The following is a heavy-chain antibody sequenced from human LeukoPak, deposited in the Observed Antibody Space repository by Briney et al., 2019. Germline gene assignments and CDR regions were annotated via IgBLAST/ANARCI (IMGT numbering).Heavy chain of an antibody. CDR1: GFTFNTYS. CDR2: VSSGSNYI. CDR3: ARGDYGDYISPLYYYYGMDV. J-gene: IGHJ6*02. V-gene: IGHV3-21*01. Sequence: GGPLRLSCAAFGFTFNTYSMNWVRQAPGKGLEWVSSVSSGSNYIYYGDSVKGRFTISRDNAKNSLYLQMNSLRADDTAVYYCARGDYGDYISPLYYYYGMDVWGQGTTVSVSS. D-gene: IGHD4-17*01.